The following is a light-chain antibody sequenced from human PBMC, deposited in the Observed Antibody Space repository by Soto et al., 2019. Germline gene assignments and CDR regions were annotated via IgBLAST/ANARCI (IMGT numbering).Light chain of an antibody. CDR3: QQYDNLP. V-gene: IGKV1-5*01. Sequence: DIQMTQSPSTLSGSVGDRVTITCRASQTISSWLAWYQQKPGKAPKLLIYDASSLETGVPSRFSGSGSGTDFTFTISSLQPEDIATYYCQQYDNLPFGQGTRLEIK. J-gene: IGKJ5*01. CDR1: QTISSW. CDR2: DAS.